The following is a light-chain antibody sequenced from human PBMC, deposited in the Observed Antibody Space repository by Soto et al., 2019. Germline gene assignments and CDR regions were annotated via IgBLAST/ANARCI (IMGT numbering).Light chain of an antibody. V-gene: IGKV3D-15*01. CDR1: QTVSSN. J-gene: IGKJ4*01. CDR2: GSS. CDR3: QQYNDWPLT. Sequence: EIVMTQSPATLSVSPGEGATLSCRASQTVSSNIAWYQQKRGQAPRLLIYGSSTRATGIPARFSGSGSGTEFTLTISSLQSVDFAGYYCQQYNDWPLTFGGGTKVEIK.